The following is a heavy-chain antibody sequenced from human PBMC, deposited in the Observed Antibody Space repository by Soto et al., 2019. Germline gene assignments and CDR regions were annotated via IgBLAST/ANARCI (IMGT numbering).Heavy chain of an antibody. J-gene: IGHJ3*02. CDR1: GGSISSSSYS. CDR2: IYYSGST. V-gene: IGHV4-39*01. Sequence: SETLSLTCTVSGGSISSSSYSWGWIRQPPGKGLEWIGSIYYSGSTYYNPSLKSRVTISVDTSKNQFSLKLSSVTAADTAVYYCARTEDIVVVVAATQAFDIWAQGTMVT. CDR3: ARTEDIVVVVAATQAFDI. D-gene: IGHD2-15*01.